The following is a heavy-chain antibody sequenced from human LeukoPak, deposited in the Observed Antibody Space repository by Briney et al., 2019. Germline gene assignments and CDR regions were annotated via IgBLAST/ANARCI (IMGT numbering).Heavy chain of an antibody. Sequence: PGGPLRLSCVASGFTFSNAWMSWVRQAPGKGLEWVGRIKSKTYGGTTDYAEPVKGRFTISRDDSKNTVYLQMNSLKTEDTGVYYCSTATSYWGQGSLVTVSS. V-gene: IGHV3-15*01. CDR3: STATSY. J-gene: IGHJ4*02. CDR1: GFTFSNAW. CDR2: IKSKTYGGTT.